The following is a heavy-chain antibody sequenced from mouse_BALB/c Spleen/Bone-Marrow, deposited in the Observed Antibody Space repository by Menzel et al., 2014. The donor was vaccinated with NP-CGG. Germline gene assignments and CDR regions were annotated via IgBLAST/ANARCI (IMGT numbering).Heavy chain of an antibody. Sequence: EVKLQESGGGLVKPGGSLKLSCAASGFDLRRYWMSWVRQAPGKGLQWIGEINPDSRTINYTPFLKDKFIISRDNAKNTLYLQMSEEGSEDTALYCYARGNYYGNLDFWGQGTTLTVSS. J-gene: IGHJ2*01. CDR2: INPDSRTI. D-gene: IGHD2-1*01. V-gene: IGHV4-1*02. CDR3: ARGNYYGNLDF. CDR1: GFDLRRYW.